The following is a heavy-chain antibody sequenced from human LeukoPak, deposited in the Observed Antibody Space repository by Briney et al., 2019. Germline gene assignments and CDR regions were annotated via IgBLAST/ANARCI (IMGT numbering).Heavy chain of an antibody. V-gene: IGHV1-46*01. Sequence: ASVKVSCKASGYTFTSYYMHWVRQAPGQGLEWMGIINPSGGSTSYAQKFQGRVTMTRDTSTSTVYMEPSSLRSEDTAVYYCARAPLGITGTTDYFDYWGQGTLVTVPS. CDR2: INPSGGST. CDR1: GYTFTSYY. D-gene: IGHD1-7*01. J-gene: IGHJ4*02. CDR3: ARAPLGITGTTDYFDY.